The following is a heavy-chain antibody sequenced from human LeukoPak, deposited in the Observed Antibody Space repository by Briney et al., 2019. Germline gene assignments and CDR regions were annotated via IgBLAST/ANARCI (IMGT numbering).Heavy chain of an antibody. D-gene: IGHD4-17*01. CDR1: GFTFNNHW. J-gene: IGHJ3*01. V-gene: IGHV3-7*01. Sequence: GGSLRLSCAASGFTFNNHWMSWVRQAPGKGLEWVANIKQDGREKYYADSVKGRLTISRDNVKNSLYLQMNSLRAEDTAVYYCVRFDYGDYDDAFDFWGQGTMVTVSS. CDR2: IKQDGREK. CDR3: VRFDYGDYDDAFDF.